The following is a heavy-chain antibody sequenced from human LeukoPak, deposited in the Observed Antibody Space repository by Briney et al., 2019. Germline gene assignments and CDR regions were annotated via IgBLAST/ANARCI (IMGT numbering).Heavy chain of an antibody. D-gene: IGHD6-13*01. Sequence: GGSLRLSCAASGLTFSSYWMSWVRQAPGKGLEWVSAISGSGGSTYYADSVKGRFTISRDNSKNTLYLQMNGLRAEDTAVYYCAKDLEQQLVQHDAFDIWGQGTMVTVSS. CDR1: GLTFSSYW. V-gene: IGHV3-23*01. CDR2: ISGSGGST. J-gene: IGHJ3*02. CDR3: AKDLEQQLVQHDAFDI.